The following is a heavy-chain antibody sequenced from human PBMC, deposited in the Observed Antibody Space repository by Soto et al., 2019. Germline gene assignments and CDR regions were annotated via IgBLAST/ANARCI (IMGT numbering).Heavy chain of an antibody. CDR3: ASTPSNGWSLTWLDY. V-gene: IGHV1-18*04. CDR1: GYTFTSYG. CDR2: ISAYNGNT. Sequence: GASVKVSCKASGYTFTSYGISWVRQAPGQGLEWMGWISAYNGNTNYAQKLQGRVTMTTDTSTSTAYMELRSLRSDDTAVYYCASTPSNGWSLTWLDYWGQGTLVTVSS. D-gene: IGHD6-19*01. J-gene: IGHJ4*02.